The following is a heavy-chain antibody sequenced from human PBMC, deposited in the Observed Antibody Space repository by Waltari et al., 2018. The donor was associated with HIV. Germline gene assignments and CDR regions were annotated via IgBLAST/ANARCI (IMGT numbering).Heavy chain of an antibody. CDR3: AKDLVWRAYYYFYGLDV. D-gene: IGHD1-26*01. J-gene: IGHJ6*02. Sequence: QVQVAEPGGGVVQPGGSLRLSCVASGFHFSNYGMHWVRQAPGKGRQLVELISQDGHNKQYVDSLKGRFTISRDNFNSTLYLDMSRLRPDDTAVYFCAKDLVWRAYYYFYGLDVWGQGTTVAVS. V-gene: IGHV3-30*18. CDR2: ISQDGHNK. CDR1: GFHFSNYG.